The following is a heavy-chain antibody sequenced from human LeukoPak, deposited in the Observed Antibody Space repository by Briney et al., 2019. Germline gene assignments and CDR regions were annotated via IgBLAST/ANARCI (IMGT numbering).Heavy chain of an antibody. Sequence: PGGSLRLSCAASGFTFSNYWMHWVRQAPGKGLVWVSRINSDGINTSYADSVKGRFTISRDNSKNTLYLQMNSLRAEDTAVYYCAKDHEELFSEYYFDYWGQGTLVTVSS. V-gene: IGHV3-74*01. CDR1: GFTFSNYW. D-gene: IGHD3-10*01. CDR3: AKDHEELFSEYYFDY. CDR2: INSDGINT. J-gene: IGHJ4*02.